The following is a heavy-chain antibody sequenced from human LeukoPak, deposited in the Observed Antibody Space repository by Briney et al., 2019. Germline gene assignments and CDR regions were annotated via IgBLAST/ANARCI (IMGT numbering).Heavy chain of an antibody. Sequence: PGGSLRLSCAASGFTFSSYSMNWVRQAPGKGLEWVSVIYSGGSTYYADSVKGRFTISRDNSKNTLYLQMNSLRAEDTAVYYCASGPPLWFGELLFAFDIWGQGTMVTVSS. CDR2: IYSGGST. CDR3: ASGPPLWFGELLFAFDI. CDR1: GFTFSSYS. V-gene: IGHV3-66*01. J-gene: IGHJ3*02. D-gene: IGHD3-10*01.